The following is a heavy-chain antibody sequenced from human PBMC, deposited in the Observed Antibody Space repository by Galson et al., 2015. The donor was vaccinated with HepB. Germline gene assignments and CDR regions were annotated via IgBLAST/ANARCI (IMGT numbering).Heavy chain of an antibody. CDR1: AGSISSGFDF. V-gene: IGHV4-61*09. CDR3: VRHRYSGSHSTFDI. CDR2: IYTYGSP. D-gene: IGHD1-26*01. J-gene: IGHJ3*02. Sequence: LSLTCTVSAGSISSGFDFWSWIRQPAGKGLEWIGHIYTYGSPDYNPSLKGRVTMSADTSKNQFSLKLMSVTAADTAVYYCVRHRYSGSHSTFDIWGQGTMVTVSS.